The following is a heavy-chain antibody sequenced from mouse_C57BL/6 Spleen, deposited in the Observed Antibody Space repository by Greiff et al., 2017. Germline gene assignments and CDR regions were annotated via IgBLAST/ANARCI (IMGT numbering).Heavy chain of an antibody. CDR3: ASHDYGLFAY. CDR2: ISYDGSN. CDR1: GYSITSGYY. D-gene: IGHD2-4*01. V-gene: IGHV3-6*01. J-gene: IGHJ3*01. Sequence: EVKLVESGPGLVKPSQSLSLTCSVTGYSITSGYYWNWIRQFPGNKLEWMGYISYDGSNNYNPSLKNRISITRDTSKNQFFLKLNSVTTEDTATYYCASHDYGLFAYWGQGTLVTVSA.